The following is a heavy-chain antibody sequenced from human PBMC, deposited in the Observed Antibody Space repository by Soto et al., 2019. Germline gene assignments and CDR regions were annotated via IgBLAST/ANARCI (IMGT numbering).Heavy chain of an antibody. Sequence: GGSLRLSCAASGFTFSSYAMSWVRQAPGKGLEWVSSISGSGVSTYYTDTVKGRFTISRDNSKNTLYLQMNSLRAEDAALYYCAKGGLYGSGSYNDYYYYMDVWGKGTTVTVSS. CDR1: GFTFSSYA. J-gene: IGHJ6*03. CDR3: AKGGLYGSGSYNDYYYYMDV. CDR2: ISGSGVST. D-gene: IGHD3-10*01. V-gene: IGHV3-23*01.